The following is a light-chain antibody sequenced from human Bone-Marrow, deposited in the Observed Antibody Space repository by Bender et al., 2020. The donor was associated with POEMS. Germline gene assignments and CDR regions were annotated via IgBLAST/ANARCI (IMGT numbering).Light chain of an antibody. Sequence: QSVLTQPASVSGSPGQSITISCTGTSSDVGYYNYVSWYQHHPGKAPKLMINDVSDRPSGVSNRFSGSKSGNTASLTISGLQAEDEADYYCTSYTSSSTWVFGGGTKLTVL. CDR1: SSDVGYYNY. CDR3: TSYTSSSTWV. J-gene: IGLJ3*02. CDR2: DVS. V-gene: IGLV2-14*03.